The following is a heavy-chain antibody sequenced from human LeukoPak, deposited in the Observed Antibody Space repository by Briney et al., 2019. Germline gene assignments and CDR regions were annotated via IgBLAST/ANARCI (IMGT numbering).Heavy chain of an antibody. V-gene: IGHV4-4*02. Sequence: SETLSLTCTVSGASISSSNWWTWVRQPPGEALEWIGEIYHAGSTKYNPSLKSRLTISVDKSSNSFSLSLTSVTAADTALYYCAXXXXSGYXKGYEXXXXYLDVWGKGTTVTVSS. CDR1: GASISSSNW. CDR3: AXXXXSGYXKGYEXXXXYLDV. CDR2: IYHAGST. D-gene: IGHD5-18*01. J-gene: IGHJ6*03.